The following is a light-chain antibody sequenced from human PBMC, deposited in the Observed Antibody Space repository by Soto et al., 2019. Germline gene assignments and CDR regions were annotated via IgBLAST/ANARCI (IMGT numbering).Light chain of an antibody. CDR1: SSNIGAGYD. J-gene: IGLJ3*02. CDR3: QSYDSSLSGWV. Sequence: QPVLTQPPSVSGAPGQRVTISCTGSSSNIGAGYDVHWYQQLPGTAPKPLIYANSNRASGVPDRFSGSKSGTSASLAITGLQAEDEADYYCQSYDSSLSGWVFGGGTKVTVL. CDR2: ANS. V-gene: IGLV1-40*01.